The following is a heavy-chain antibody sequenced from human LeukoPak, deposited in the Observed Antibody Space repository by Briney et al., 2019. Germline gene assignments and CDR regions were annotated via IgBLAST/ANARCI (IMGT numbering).Heavy chain of an antibody. CDR3: TRAIIVALGTGPFDI. V-gene: IGHV3-21*06. D-gene: IGHD6-13*01. Sequence: GGSLRLSCAASGFSFRSYTMNWVCLAPGRGLEWVSAIIGTSEMHYADSVKGRFTVSRDNDKNSLFLQLYSLSVEDTAVYYCTRAIIVALGTGPFDIWGQGTVVTVSS. J-gene: IGHJ3*02. CDR2: IIGTSEM. CDR1: GFSFRSYT.